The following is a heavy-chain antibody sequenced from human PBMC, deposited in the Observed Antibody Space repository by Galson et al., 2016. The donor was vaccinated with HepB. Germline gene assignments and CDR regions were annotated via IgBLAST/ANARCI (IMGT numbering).Heavy chain of an antibody. J-gene: IGHJ4*01. D-gene: IGHD1-1*01. CDR3: ARVLLAGTTPTRGYFDD. CDR1: GVSISSYY. V-gene: IGHV4-59*01. CDR2: IYHSGST. Sequence: SETLSLTCTVSGVSISSYYWSWIRQPPGKGLECIGYIYHSGSTNYNPSLKSRGTISVYTAKNQFSLKLYSVTAADTAVSYCARVLLAGTTPTRGYFDDWGQGTLVTVSS.